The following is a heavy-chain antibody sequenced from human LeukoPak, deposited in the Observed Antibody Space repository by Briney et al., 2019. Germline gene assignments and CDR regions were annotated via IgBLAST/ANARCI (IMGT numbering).Heavy chain of an antibody. V-gene: IGHV5-51*01. CDR2: IYPGDSDT. Sequence: GESLKISCKGSGYSFTSYWIGWVRQMPGKGLEWMGIIYPGDSDTRYSPSFQGQVTISAHKSISTAYLQWSSLKASDTAMYYCARHPPGFDWLLPFDYWGQGTLVTVSS. CDR1: GYSFTSYW. CDR3: ARHPPGFDWLLPFDY. J-gene: IGHJ4*02. D-gene: IGHD3-9*01.